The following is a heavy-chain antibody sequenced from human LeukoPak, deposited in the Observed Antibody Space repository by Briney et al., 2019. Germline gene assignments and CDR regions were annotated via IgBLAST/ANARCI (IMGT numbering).Heavy chain of an antibody. CDR3: ATDSLDSSGLQFDY. J-gene: IGHJ4*02. Sequence: ASVKVSCKVSGYTLTELSMHWVRQAPGKGLEWMGGFDPEDGETIYAQKFQGRVTMTEDTSTDTAYMELSSLRSEDTAVYYCATDSLDSSGLQFDYWGQGTLVTVFS. CDR1: GYTLTELS. V-gene: IGHV1-24*01. D-gene: IGHD3-22*01. CDR2: FDPEDGET.